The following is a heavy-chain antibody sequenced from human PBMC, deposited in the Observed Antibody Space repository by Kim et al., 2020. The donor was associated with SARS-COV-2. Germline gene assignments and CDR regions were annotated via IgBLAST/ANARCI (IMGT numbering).Heavy chain of an antibody. J-gene: IGHJ4*02. D-gene: IGHD4-17*01. V-gene: IGHV4-30-2*05. CDR2: T. CDR3: ARGGADYGLGY. Sequence: TSYNPSLKSRVTISVDTSKNQFSLKLSSVTAADTAVYYCARGGADYGLGYWGQGTLVTVSS.